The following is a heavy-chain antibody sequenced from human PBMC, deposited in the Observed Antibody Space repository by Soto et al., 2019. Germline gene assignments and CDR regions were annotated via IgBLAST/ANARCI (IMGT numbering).Heavy chain of an antibody. J-gene: IGHJ4*02. Sequence: GASVKVSCKASGYTFTSYGISWVRQAPGQGLEWMGWISAYNGNTNYAQKLQGRVTMTTDTSTSTAYMELRSLRSDDTAVYYCARDRMVFSGYDYGSVGDYWGQGTLVTVSS. D-gene: IGHD5-12*01. CDR1: GYTFTSYG. CDR2: ISAYNGNT. CDR3: ARDRMVFSGYDYGSVGDY. V-gene: IGHV1-18*01.